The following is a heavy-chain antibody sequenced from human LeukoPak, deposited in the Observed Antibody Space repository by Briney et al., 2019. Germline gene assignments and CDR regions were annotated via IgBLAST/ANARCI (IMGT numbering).Heavy chain of an antibody. D-gene: IGHD4/OR15-4a*01. J-gene: IGHJ4*02. CDR1: GGSISSNS. Sequence: ETLSLTCTVSGGSISSNSMSWVRQAPGKGLEWVSFIYSDNTHYSDSVKGRFTISRDNSKNTLYLQMNSLRAEDTAVYYCARRAGAYSHPYDYWGQGTLVTVSS. CDR2: IYSDNT. CDR3: ARRAGAYSHPYDY. V-gene: IGHV3-53*01.